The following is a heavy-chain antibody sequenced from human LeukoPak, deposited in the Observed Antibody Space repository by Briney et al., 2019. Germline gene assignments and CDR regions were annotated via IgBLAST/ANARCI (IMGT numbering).Heavy chain of an antibody. D-gene: IGHD3-10*01. CDR3: AKDINYGSAYYMDV. J-gene: IGHJ6*03. V-gene: IGHV3-43D*03. CDR1: GFTFDDYA. CDR2: ISWDGGII. Sequence: GGSLRLSCAASGFTFDDYAMHWVRQAPGKGLEWVSLISWDGGIIYYADSVKGRFTISRDNSKNSLYLQMNSLRVEDTALYYCAKDINYGSAYYMDVWGKGTTVTISS.